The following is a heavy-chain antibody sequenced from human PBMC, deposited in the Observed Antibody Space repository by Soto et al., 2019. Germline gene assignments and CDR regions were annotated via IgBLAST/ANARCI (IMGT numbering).Heavy chain of an antibody. V-gene: IGHV3-21*01. J-gene: IGHJ6*02. CDR3: ARDHQYGRAYYYYGMDV. D-gene: IGHD3-10*01. CDR2: ISSSSSYI. Sequence: EVQLVESGGGLVKPGGSLRLSCAASGFTFSSYSMNWVRQAPGKGLEWVSSISSSSSYIYYADSVKGRFTISRDNAKNSLYLQMNSLRAEDTAVYYCARDHQYGRAYYYYGMDVWDQGTTVTVSS. CDR1: GFTFSSYS.